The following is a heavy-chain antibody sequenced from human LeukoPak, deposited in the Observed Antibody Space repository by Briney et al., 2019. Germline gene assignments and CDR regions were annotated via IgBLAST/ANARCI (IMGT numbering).Heavy chain of an antibody. J-gene: IGHJ3*02. D-gene: IGHD5-12*01. CDR1: GGSFNFYY. Sequence: PSETLPLTCTVFGGSFNFYYWSWIRQSPGKGLEWIGEVTHSGSTNYTPSLRSRVTMSANTAKNQFSLKLTSVTAADTAVYYCVGFYRYSGSDYFGYDPFDIWGQGTLVTVSS. V-gene: IGHV4-34*01. CDR2: VTHSGST. CDR3: VGFYRYSGSDYFGYDPFDI.